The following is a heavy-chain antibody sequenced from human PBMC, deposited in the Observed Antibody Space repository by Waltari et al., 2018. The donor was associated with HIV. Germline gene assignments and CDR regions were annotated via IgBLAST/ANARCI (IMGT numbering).Heavy chain of an antibody. Sequence: QVQVQESGPGLVKSSETLSLTCTVSGAPISGYYWSWIRQSAGGGLEWIGRVYTSGTLNYNPSLKRRVTMSRDTSKNQVSLKLTSVTAADTATYYCAGRDYWGQGILVTVSS. V-gene: IGHV4-4*07. CDR3: AGRDY. CDR2: VYTSGTL. CDR1: GAPISGYY. J-gene: IGHJ4*02.